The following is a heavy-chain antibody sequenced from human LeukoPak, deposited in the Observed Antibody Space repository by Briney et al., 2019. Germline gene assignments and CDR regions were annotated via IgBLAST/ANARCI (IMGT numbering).Heavy chain of an antibody. CDR1: GGSTSSYY. V-gene: IGHV4-59*08. CDR2: IYYSGST. Sequence: PSETLSLTCTVSGGSTSSYYWSWIRQPPGKGLEWIGYIYYSGSTNYNPSLKSRVTISVDTSKNQFSLKLSSVTAADTAVYYCARLLYDSSGYIYGMDVWGQGTTVTVSS. CDR3: ARLLYDSSGYIYGMDV. D-gene: IGHD3-22*01. J-gene: IGHJ6*02.